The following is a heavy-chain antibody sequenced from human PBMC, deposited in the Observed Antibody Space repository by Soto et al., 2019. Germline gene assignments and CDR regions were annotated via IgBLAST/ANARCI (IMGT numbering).Heavy chain of an antibody. Sequence: GGSLRLSCAASGFTVSSNYMSWVRQAPGKGLEWVSVIYSGGSTYYADSVKGRFTISRGNSKNTLYLQMNSLRAEDTAVYYCARSGPLIAVAGTGTFDYWGQGTLVTVSS. J-gene: IGHJ4*02. CDR2: IYSGGST. D-gene: IGHD6-19*01. CDR1: GFTVSSNY. V-gene: IGHV3-53*01. CDR3: ARSGPLIAVAGTGTFDY.